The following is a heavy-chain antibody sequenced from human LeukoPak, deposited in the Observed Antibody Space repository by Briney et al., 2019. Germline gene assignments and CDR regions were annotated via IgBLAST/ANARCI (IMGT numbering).Heavy chain of an antibody. CDR3: ARDQWFGEFLGYFDY. V-gene: IGHV1-2*02. J-gene: IGHJ4*02. CDR2: INPNSGGT. D-gene: IGHD3-10*01. CDR1: GYTFTSYG. Sequence: ASVKVSCKASGYTFTSYGISWVRQAPGQGLEWMGWINPNSGGTNYAQKFQGRVTMTRDTSISTAYMELSRLRSDDTAVYYCARDQWFGEFLGYFDYWGQGTLVTVSS.